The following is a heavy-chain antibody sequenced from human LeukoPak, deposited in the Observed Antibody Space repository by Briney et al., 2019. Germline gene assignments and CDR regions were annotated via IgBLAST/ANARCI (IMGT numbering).Heavy chain of an antibody. D-gene: IGHD2-15*01. CDR3: AKSWLLIDY. Sequence: GGSLRLSCAASGFTVSSNYMSWVRQAPGKGLEWVSAISGSGGSTYYADSVKGRFTISRDNSKNTLYLQMNSLRAEDTAVYYCAKSWLLIDYWGQGTLVTVSS. CDR1: GFTVSSNY. V-gene: IGHV3-23*01. J-gene: IGHJ4*02. CDR2: ISGSGGST.